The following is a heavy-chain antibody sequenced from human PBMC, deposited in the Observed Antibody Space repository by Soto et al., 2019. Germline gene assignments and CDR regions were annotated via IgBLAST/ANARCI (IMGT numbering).Heavy chain of an antibody. D-gene: IGHD2-15*01. Sequence: TLSLTCTVSGGSISSGGYYWSWIRQHPGKGLEWIGYIYYSGATYYNPSLKGRVTISVDTSKNQFSLKLSSVTAADTAVYYCARGGLGYCSGGSCYSAELSRYYYGMDVWGQGTTVT. CDR1: GGSISSGGYY. V-gene: IGHV4-31*03. CDR3: ARGGLGYCSGGSCYSAELSRYYYGMDV. CDR2: IYYSGAT. J-gene: IGHJ6*02.